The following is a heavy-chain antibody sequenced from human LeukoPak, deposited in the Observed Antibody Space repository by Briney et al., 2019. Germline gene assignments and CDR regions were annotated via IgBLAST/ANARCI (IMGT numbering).Heavy chain of an antibody. D-gene: IGHD1-26*01. CDR3: ARGSSAGASLRHDY. CDR2: IKQDGSEE. V-gene: IGHV3-7*01. Sequence: PGGSLRLSCVASGFTFSSYWMSWVRQAPGKGLGWVANIKQDGSEENFVDSVKGRFTISRDNAKKSLYLQMNSLRAEDTAVYYCARGSSAGASLRHDYWGQGTLVTVSS. CDR1: GFTFSSYW. J-gene: IGHJ4*02.